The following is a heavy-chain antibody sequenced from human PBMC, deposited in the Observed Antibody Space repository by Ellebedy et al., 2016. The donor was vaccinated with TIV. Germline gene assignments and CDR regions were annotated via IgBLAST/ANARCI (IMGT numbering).Heavy chain of an antibody. Sequence: SETLSLXCTVSGGSISSSSYYWGWIRQPPGKGLEWIGSIYYSGRTYYNPSLKSRVIISVDTSKNQFSLRLSSVTAADTAVYYCARLAYSSSSRDQYYGMDVWGQGTTVTVSS. D-gene: IGHD6-6*01. CDR2: IYYSGRT. CDR1: GGSISSSSYY. J-gene: IGHJ6*02. CDR3: ARLAYSSSSRDQYYGMDV. V-gene: IGHV4-39*01.